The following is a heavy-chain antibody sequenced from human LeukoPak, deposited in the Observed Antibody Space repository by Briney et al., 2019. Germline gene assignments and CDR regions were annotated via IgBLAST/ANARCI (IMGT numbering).Heavy chain of an antibody. Sequence: PGGSLRLSCAASGFTVSSNYMSWVRQAPGKGLEWVSVIYSGGSTYYADSMKGRFTISRHNSKNTLYLQMNSLRAEDTAVYYCARGLYSSSWCWFDPWGQGTLVTVSS. D-gene: IGHD6-13*01. CDR3: ARGLYSSSWCWFDP. J-gene: IGHJ5*02. CDR2: IYSGGST. CDR1: GFTVSSNY. V-gene: IGHV3-53*04.